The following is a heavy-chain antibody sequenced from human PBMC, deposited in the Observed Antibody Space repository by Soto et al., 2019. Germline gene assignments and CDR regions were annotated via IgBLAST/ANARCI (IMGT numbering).Heavy chain of an antibody. CDR1: GFTFSDAW. J-gene: IGHJ3*01. CDR3: TARFTATFVDITDEDAYDV. D-gene: IGHD5-12*01. Sequence: EAQLVESGGGLVKPGGSLRLSSAASGFTFSDAWMSWVRQAPGKGLKWVGRIKRKTDGGTRDYAAPVKGRFTISRDDSKYTIYLQMNSLKTEDTAVYFCTARFTATFVDITDEDAYDVWGQGTMVTVSS. V-gene: IGHV3-15*01. CDR2: IKRKTDGGTR.